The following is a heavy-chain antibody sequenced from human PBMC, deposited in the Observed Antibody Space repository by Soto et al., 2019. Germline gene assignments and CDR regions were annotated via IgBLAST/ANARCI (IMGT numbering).Heavy chain of an antibody. D-gene: IGHD2-15*01. CDR2: ISGSDDTT. Sequence: EVRLLASGGDLVQPGGSLRLSCAVYGFNFLKYGMNWVRQAPGKGPEWVSSISGSDDTTYYADSVRGRFTISRDISTNTLFLQINNLRRVDTALYFCAKDRCTSAILNQWGLDVWGRGTLVSFSS. V-gene: IGHV3-23*01. CDR1: GFNFLKYG. CDR3: AKDRCTSAILNQWGLDV. J-gene: IGHJ2*01.